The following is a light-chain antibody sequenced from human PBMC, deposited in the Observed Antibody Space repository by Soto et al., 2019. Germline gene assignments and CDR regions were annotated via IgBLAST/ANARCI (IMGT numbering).Light chain of an antibody. CDR1: SSNIGSKY. CDR3: TSFAPGRIYV. Sequence: QSVLTQPPSASGTPGQRVAISCSGSSSNIGSKYVYWHQVLPGTAPKLLIYRNSQRPSGVPDRFSGSKSGTSASLAISGLRSEDEADYYCTSFAPGRIYVFGSGTKVTVL. V-gene: IGLV1-47*01. J-gene: IGLJ1*01. CDR2: RNS.